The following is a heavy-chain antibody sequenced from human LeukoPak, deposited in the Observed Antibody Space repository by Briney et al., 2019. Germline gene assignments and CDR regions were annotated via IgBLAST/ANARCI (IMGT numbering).Heavy chain of an antibody. CDR3: ARDLLLWFGETGYYGMDV. J-gene: IGHJ6*02. Sequence: GGSLRLSCAASGFTFSGYSMNWVRQAPGKGLEWVSSISSSSSYIYYADSVKGRFTISRDNAKNSLYLQMNSLRAEDTAVYYCARDLLLWFGETGYYGMDVWGQGTTVTVSS. V-gene: IGHV3-21*01. CDR1: GFTFSGYS. CDR2: ISSSSSYI. D-gene: IGHD3-10*01.